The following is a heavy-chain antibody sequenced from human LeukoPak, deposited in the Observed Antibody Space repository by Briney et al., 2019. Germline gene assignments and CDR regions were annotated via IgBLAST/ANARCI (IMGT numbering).Heavy chain of an antibody. D-gene: IGHD3-22*01. CDR1: GFKFDDCG. V-gene: IGHV3-20*04. J-gene: IGHJ5*02. CDR2: INWNGAWT. CDR3: AGYYYDSSRGFDL. Sequence: GGSLRLSCAASGFKFDDCGMSWVRQAPGKGLEWVCDINWNGAWTGYADSVKGRCTISRDNAKNSLYLQMNSLRAEDTALYYCAGYYYDSSRGFDLWGQGTLVTVSA.